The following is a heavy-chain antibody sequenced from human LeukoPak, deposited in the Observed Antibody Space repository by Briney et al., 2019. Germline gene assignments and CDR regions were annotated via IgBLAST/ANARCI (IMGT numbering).Heavy chain of an antibody. J-gene: IGHJ5*01. V-gene: IGHV3-23*01. Sequence: GASLRLSCGASGFHFSSYAMSWVRQAPGKGLEWVAAISGSLGNTYYADAVKGRFTISRDNSRDTLHMQMNSLRVEDTAVFYCAKGIVGPTNSWFDYWGQGILVTVSS. CDR1: GFHFSSYA. CDR2: ISGSLGNT. D-gene: IGHD1-26*01. CDR3: AKGIVGPTNSWFDY.